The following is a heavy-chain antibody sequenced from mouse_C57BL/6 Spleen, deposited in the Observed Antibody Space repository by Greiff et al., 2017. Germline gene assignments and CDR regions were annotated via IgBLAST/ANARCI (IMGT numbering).Heavy chain of an antibody. Sequence: DVMLVESGEGLVKPGGSLTLSCAASGFTFSSHAMSWVRQTPEKRLEWVAYISSGGDYIYYADTVKGRFTISRDNARNTLYLQMSSLKSEDTAMYYCTRVPNYYGNYEGAWFAYWGQGTLVTVSA. CDR1: GFTFSSHA. CDR3: TRVPNYYGNYEGAWFAY. CDR2: ISSGGDYI. J-gene: IGHJ3*01. V-gene: IGHV5-9-1*02. D-gene: IGHD2-1*01.